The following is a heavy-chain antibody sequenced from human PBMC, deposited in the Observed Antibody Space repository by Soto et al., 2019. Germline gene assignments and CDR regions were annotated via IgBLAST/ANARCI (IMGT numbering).Heavy chain of an antibody. Sequence: GGALRLSCAATGFTFSNYWMHRVRQTPGKGLVWVSRINSDGSTTNYADSVKGRFTISRDSAKNTLYLQMNSLRAEDTAVYYCARGNYYSMDVWGQGTTVTVSS. CDR3: ARGNYYSMDV. J-gene: IGHJ6*02. CDR2: INSDGSTT. CDR1: GFTFSNYW. V-gene: IGHV3-74*01.